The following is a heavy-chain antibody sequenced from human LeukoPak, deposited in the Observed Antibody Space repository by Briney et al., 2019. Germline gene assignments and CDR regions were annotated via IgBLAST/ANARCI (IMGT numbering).Heavy chain of an antibody. CDR3: AKRLKGPITPFDY. Sequence: GGSLRLSCAASGFIFSSYAMSWVRQAPGRGLEWVSTISGSGGSTYYADSVKGRFTISRDNSKNTLYLQMNSLRAEDTALYYCAKRLKGPITPFDYWGQGTLVAVSS. CDR1: GFIFSSYA. J-gene: IGHJ4*02. V-gene: IGHV3-23*01. D-gene: IGHD2-21*01. CDR2: ISGSGGST.